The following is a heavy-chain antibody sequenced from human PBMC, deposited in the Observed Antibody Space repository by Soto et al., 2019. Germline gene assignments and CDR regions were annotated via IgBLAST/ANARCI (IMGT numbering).Heavy chain of an antibody. CDR3: ARESNYYDSSGYYSSFDY. J-gene: IGHJ4*02. CDR1: GGSISSGDYY. D-gene: IGHD3-22*01. V-gene: IGHV4-30-4*01. Sequence: QVQLQESGPGLVKPSQTLSLTCTVSGGSISSGDYYWSWIRQPPGKGLEWIGYIYYSGSTYYNPSLKSRVTITVDKSKNQFSLKLSSVPAADTAVYYCARESNYYDSSGYYSSFDYWGQGTLVTVSS. CDR2: IYYSGST.